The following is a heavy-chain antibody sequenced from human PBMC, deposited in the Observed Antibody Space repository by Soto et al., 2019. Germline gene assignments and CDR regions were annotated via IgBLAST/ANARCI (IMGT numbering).Heavy chain of an antibody. V-gene: IGHV4-30-2*01. D-gene: IGHD2-15*01. CDR2: IYQSGST. Sequence: SETLSLTCAVSGGSISSGNYFWSWIRQPPGKGLEWIGYIYQSGSTYYNPSLKSRVTISVDRSKNQFSLKLSSVTAADTAVYYCARGVGIFNYYYGMDVWGQGTTVTVSS. J-gene: IGHJ6*02. CDR1: GGSISSGNYF. CDR3: ARGVGIFNYYYGMDV.